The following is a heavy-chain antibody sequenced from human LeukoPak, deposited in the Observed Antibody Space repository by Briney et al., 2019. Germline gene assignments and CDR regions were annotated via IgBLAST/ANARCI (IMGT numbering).Heavy chain of an antibody. J-gene: IGHJ4*02. D-gene: IGHD1-26*01. CDR3: ARDKIVGASKFDY. Sequence: GGSLRLSCAVSGFTFSNYWMSWVRQAPGKGLEWVAHIKQDESEKYYVDSVKGRFTISRDNAKNSLYLQMNSLRAEDTAIYYCARDKIVGASKFDYWGQGILVTVSS. CDR1: GFTFSNYW. CDR2: IKQDESEK. V-gene: IGHV3-7*01.